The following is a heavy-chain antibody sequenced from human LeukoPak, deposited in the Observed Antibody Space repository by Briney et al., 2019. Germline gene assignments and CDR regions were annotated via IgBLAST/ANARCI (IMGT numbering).Heavy chain of an antibody. Sequence: GGSLRLSCAASGFTFSSYGMSWVRQAPGKGLEWVSAISADGRSTYHADSVKGRFTISRDISKNTLYLQMNSLRAEDTAVYYCAKVAGSSGYYPEFWGQGTLVTVSS. CDR1: GFTFSSYG. V-gene: IGHV3-23*01. J-gene: IGHJ4*02. CDR2: ISADGRST. CDR3: AKVAGSSGYYPEF. D-gene: IGHD3-22*01.